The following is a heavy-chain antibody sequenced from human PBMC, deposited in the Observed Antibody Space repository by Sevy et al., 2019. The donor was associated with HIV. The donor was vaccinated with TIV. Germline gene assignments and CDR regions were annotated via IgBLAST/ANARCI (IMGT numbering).Heavy chain of an antibody. Sequence: ASVKVSCKVSGYTLTELSMHWVRQAPGKGLEWMGGFDPEDGETIYAQKFQGRVTMTEDTSTDTAYMELSSLRSEDTAVYYCARLAPNKGEHTPHAFDIWGQGTMVTVSS. CDR1: GYTLTELS. CDR3: ARLAPNKGEHTPHAFDI. V-gene: IGHV1-24*01. J-gene: IGHJ3*02. D-gene: IGHD3-16*01. CDR2: FDPEDGET.